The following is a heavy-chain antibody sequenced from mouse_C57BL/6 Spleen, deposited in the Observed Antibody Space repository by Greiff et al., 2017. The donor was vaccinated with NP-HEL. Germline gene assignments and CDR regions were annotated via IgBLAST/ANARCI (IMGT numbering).Heavy chain of an antibody. J-gene: IGHJ1*03. CDR1: GYTFTSYW. Sequence: VQLQQPGAELVMPGASVKLSCKASGYTFTSYWMHWVKQRPGQGLEWIGEIDPSDSYTNYNQKFKGKSTLTVDKSSSTAYMQLSSLTSEDSAVYYCARAKSLTTVVANWYFDVWGTGTTVTVSS. D-gene: IGHD1-1*01. CDR3: ARAKSLTTVVANWYFDV. V-gene: IGHV1-69*01. CDR2: IDPSDSYT.